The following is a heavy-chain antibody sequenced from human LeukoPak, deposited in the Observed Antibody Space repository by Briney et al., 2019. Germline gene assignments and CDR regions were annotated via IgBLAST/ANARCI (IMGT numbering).Heavy chain of an antibody. Sequence: SGTLSLTCAVYGGSFSGYYWSWIRQPPGKGLEWIGEINHSGSTNYNPSLKSRVTISVDTSKNQFSLKLSSVTAADTAVYYCARVATVGIGWFDPWGQGTLVTVSS. CDR1: GGSFSGYY. D-gene: IGHD5-12*01. CDR3: ARVATVGIGWFDP. CDR2: INHSGST. J-gene: IGHJ5*02. V-gene: IGHV4-34*01.